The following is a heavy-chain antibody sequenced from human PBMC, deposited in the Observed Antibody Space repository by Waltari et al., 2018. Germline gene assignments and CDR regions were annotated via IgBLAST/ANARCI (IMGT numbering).Heavy chain of an antibody. CDR2: IYYSGST. CDR1: GGSISSSSYY. Sequence: QVQLQQWGAGLLKPSETLSLTCTVSGGSISSSSYYWGWIRQPPGKGLECIGSIYYSGSTYYNPSLKSRVTISVDTSKNQFSLKLSSVTAADTAVYYCAARSGSYQGFDYWGQGTLVTVSS. CDR3: AARSGSYQGFDY. V-gene: IGHV4-39*07. D-gene: IGHD1-26*01. J-gene: IGHJ4*02.